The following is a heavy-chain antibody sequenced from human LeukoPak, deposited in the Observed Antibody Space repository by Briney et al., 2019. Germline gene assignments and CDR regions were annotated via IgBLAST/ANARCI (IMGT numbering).Heavy chain of an antibody. D-gene: IGHD3/OR15-3a*01. CDR2: INKDGSEK. V-gene: IGHV3-7*01. CDR3: ARDFWTTNPESH. Sequence: GGSLRLSCAASGFNFIYYSMTWVRQAPGKGLEWVANINKDGSEKYYVDSVEGRFSISRDNAENLLYLQMDSLRAEDTAVYYCARDFWTTNPESHWGPGTLVTVSS. CDR1: GFNFIYYS. J-gene: IGHJ4*02.